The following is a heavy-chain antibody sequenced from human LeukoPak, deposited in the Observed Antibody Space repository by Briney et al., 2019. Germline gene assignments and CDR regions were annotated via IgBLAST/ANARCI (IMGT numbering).Heavy chain of an antibody. CDR3: ARSDYHDSSGYLGVDY. CDR2: IYYSGST. V-gene: IGHV4-39*01. J-gene: IGHJ4*02. D-gene: IGHD3-22*01. CDR1: GGSISSSSYY. Sequence: SETLSLTCTVSGGSISSSSYYWGWIRQPPGKGLEWIGSIYYSGSTYYNPSLKSRVTISVDTSKNQFSLKLSSVTAADTAVYYCARSDYHDSSGYLGVDYWGQGTLVTVSS.